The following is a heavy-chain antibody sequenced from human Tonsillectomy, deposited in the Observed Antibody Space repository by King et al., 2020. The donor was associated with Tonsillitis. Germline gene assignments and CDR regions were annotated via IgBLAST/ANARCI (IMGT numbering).Heavy chain of an antibody. J-gene: IGHJ4*02. V-gene: IGHV5-51*01. CDR1: GYTFTNYW. D-gene: IGHD1-14*01. CDR2: IYPSDSDT. CDR3: GTAMNRSAYFDY. Sequence: QLVQSGAEVKKPGESLKISCKGSGYTFTNYWIGWVRQMPGKGLEWMGIIYPSDSDTRYSPSFQGQVTISADTSISTAYLQWSSLKASDTAMYYCGTAMNRSAYFDYWGQGTLVTVSS.